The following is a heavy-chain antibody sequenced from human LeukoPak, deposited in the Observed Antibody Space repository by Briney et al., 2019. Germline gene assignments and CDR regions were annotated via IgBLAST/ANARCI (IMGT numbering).Heavy chain of an antibody. Sequence: GGSLRLSCAASGFTFSTYGMTWVRQAPGKGLEWVSANSGSGGSTYYADSVKGRFTISRDNSKNTLYLQMNSLRAEDTALYYCAKTGGIAAAHWGQGTLVTVSS. CDR1: GFTFSTYG. CDR2: NSGSGGST. D-gene: IGHD6-13*01. V-gene: IGHV3-23*01. CDR3: AKTGGIAAAH. J-gene: IGHJ4*02.